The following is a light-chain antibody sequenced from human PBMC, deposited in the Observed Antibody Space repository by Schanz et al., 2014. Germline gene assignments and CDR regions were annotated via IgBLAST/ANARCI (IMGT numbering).Light chain of an antibody. CDR2: DVH. CDR3: SSYGGNLGV. J-gene: IGLJ1*01. CDR1: SSDIGAYNY. Sequence: QSALTQPASVSGSPGQSITISCTGTSSDIGAYNYVSWYQQHPYRAPKLIIYDVHNRPSGTSIRFSGSKSGNTASLTVSGLQAEDEADYYCSSYGGNLGVFGTGTKLTVL. V-gene: IGLV2-14*01.